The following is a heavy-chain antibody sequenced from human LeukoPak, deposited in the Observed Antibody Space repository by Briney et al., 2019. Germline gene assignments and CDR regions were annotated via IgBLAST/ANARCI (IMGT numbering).Heavy chain of an antibody. CDR3: AKVYSHRWELLVGGAFDI. CDR2: IIPIFGTA. CDR1: GGTFSSYA. D-gene: IGHD1-26*01. V-gene: IGHV1-69*13. J-gene: IGHJ3*02. Sequence: ASVKVSCKASGGTFSSYAISWVRQAPGQGLEWMGGIIPIFGTANYAQKFQGRVTITADESTSTAYMELSSLRSEDTAVYYCAKVYSHRWELLVGGAFDIWGQGTMVTVSS.